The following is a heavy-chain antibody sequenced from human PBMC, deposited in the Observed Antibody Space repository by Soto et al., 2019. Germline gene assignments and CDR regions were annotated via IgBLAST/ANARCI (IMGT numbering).Heavy chain of an antibody. V-gene: IGHV1-18*01. CDR3: ARSLGSSSWFDY. D-gene: IGHD6-13*01. CDR1: GYTFTSYG. Sequence: ASVKVSCKASGYTFTSYGISWVRQAPGQGLEWMGWISAYNGNTYYAQKLQGRVTMTTDTSTSTASMGLRSLRSDDTAVYYCARSLGSSSWFDYWGQGTLVTVSS. CDR2: ISAYNGNT. J-gene: IGHJ4*02.